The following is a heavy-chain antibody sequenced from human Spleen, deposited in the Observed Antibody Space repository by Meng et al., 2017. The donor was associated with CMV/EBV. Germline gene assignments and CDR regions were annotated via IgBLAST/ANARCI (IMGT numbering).Heavy chain of an antibody. V-gene: IGHV3-74*03. CDR3: AKCSLGTNSWYSGMDV. D-gene: IGHD6-13*01. CDR1: GSNFNSYW. Sequence: GGSLRLSCVASGSNFNSYWMHWVRQAPGKGLVWVSRINIDGSSTTYADSVKGRFTISRDNAKNTLYLQMNSLRAEDTAVYYCAKCSLGTNSWYSGMDVWGQGTTVTVSS. J-gene: IGHJ6*02. CDR2: INIDGSST.